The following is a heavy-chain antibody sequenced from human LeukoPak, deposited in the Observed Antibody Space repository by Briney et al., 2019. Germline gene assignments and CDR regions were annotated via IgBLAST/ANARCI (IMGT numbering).Heavy chain of an antibody. J-gene: IGHJ4*02. CDR3: ARESYDFWSGYSAQFDY. Sequence: PSETLSLTCTVSGGSISSYYWSWIRQPPGKGLEWIGYIYYSGSTNYNPSLKSRVTISVDTSKNQFSLKLSSVTAADTAVYYCARESYDFWSGYSAQFDYWGQGTLVTVSS. CDR2: IYYSGST. V-gene: IGHV4-59*01. CDR1: GGSISSYY. D-gene: IGHD3-3*01.